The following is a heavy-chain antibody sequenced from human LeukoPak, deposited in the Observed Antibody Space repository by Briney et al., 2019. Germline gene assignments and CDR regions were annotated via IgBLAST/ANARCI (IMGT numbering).Heavy chain of an antibody. Sequence: GGSLRLSCAASGFALSSHWMTWVRQVPGRGPEWVANVNRDGSETYYLDSVKGRFTISKDNAKNSLYLQMNSLRAEDTALYHCARNNGMDSWGQGTLVTVSS. D-gene: IGHD2-8*01. J-gene: IGHJ4*02. CDR1: GFALSSHW. CDR2: VNRDGSET. V-gene: IGHV3-7*03. CDR3: ARNNGMDS.